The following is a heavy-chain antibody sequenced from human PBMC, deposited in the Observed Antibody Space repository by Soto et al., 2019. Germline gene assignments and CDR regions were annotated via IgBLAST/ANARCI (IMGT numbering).Heavy chain of an antibody. CDR1: ASSITDASY. CDR2: SHHGGGT. D-gene: IGHD6-13*01. CDR3: ARVLSLGSTWYFDY. J-gene: IGHJ4*02. Sequence: LSLTCTVSASSITDASYWGWIRQPPGKGLEWIGSSHHGGGTYYNPSLKSRVTISVDTSKNQLSLKLTSVAAADAAVYYCARVLSLGSTWYFDYWGQGTQVTVSS. V-gene: IGHV4-38-2*02.